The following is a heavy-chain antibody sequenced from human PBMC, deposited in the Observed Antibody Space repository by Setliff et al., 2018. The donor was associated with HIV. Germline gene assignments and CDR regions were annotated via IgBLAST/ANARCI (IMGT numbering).Heavy chain of an antibody. V-gene: IGHV1-2*02. Sequence: ASVKVSCKASGYLFTGYYMHWVRQAPGQGLEWMGWLNPKTGGTNFAQEFQGRVTMTGDTSISTAYMELSRLTSDDTAVYYCAGGDSRGLLHFDMWGQGTMVTVSS. CDR3: AGGDSRGLLHFDM. J-gene: IGHJ3*02. CDR1: GYLFTGYY. CDR2: LNPKTGGT. D-gene: IGHD3-22*01.